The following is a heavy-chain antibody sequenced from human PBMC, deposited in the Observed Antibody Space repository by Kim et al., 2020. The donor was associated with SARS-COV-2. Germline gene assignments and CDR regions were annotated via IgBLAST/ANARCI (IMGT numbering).Heavy chain of an antibody. D-gene: IGHD5-18*01. CDR2: ISSSSSYT. CDR3: ARAGYGYSYGKEGYYFDY. J-gene: IGHJ4*02. Sequence: GGSLRLSCAASGFTFSDYYMSWIRQAPGKGLEWVSYISSSSSYTNYADSVKGRFTISRDNAKNSLYLQMNSLRAEDTAVYYCARAGYGYSYGKEGYYFDYWGQGTLVTVSS. CDR1: GFTFSDYY. V-gene: IGHV3-11*05.